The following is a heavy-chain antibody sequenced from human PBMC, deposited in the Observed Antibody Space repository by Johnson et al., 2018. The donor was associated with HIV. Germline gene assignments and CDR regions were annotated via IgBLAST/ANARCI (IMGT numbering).Heavy chain of an antibody. V-gene: IGHV3-13*01. D-gene: IGHD3-10*01. CDR2: IGTAGDT. Sequence: VQLVESGGGLVQSGGSLRVSCAASGCTVSNNYMSRVRQATGKGLEWVSAIGTAGDTYYPGSVKGRFTISRDNSKNTLYLQMNSLRAEDTAVYYCARDLNRYYYGSVKAFDIWGQGTMVTVSS. CDR3: ARDLNRYYYGSVKAFDI. CDR1: GCTVSNNY. J-gene: IGHJ3*02.